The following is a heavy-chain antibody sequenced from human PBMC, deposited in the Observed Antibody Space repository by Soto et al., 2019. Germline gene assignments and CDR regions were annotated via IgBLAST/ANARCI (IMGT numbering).Heavy chain of an antibody. V-gene: IGHV1-2*02. D-gene: IGHD3-9*01. CDR3: ARESYYDMLTDYSRNAFDF. CDR2: INPNSGGT. Sequence: QVQLVQSGAEVKKPGASVKVSCKASGYTFIGHYMHWVRQAPGQGLEWMGWINPNSGGTNYAQKFQGRVTMTRDTSISIASMELSRLRSDDTAVYSCARESYYDMLTDYSRNAFDFWGRGTRVSVCS. J-gene: IGHJ3*01. CDR1: GYTFIGHY.